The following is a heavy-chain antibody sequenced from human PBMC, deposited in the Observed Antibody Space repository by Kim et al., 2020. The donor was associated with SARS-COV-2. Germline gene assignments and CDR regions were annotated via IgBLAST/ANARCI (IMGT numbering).Heavy chain of an antibody. V-gene: IGHV3-7*03. J-gene: IGHJ4*02. CDR3: AVGTGWTSEY. CDR2: IKQDGSEI. Sequence: GGSLRLSCIASGFTFSNYWMNWVRQAPGKGLEWVANIKQDGSEINYVDSMKGRLTISRDNAKNSLFLQMNSLRADDTAVYYCAVGTGWTSEYWGQGTLVTV. CDR1: GFTFSNYW. D-gene: IGHD6-19*01.